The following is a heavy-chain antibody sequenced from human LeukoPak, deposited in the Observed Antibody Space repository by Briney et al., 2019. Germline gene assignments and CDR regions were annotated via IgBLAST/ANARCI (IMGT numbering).Heavy chain of an antibody. D-gene: IGHD2-15*01. Sequence: GGSLRLSCAASGFTFSSYAMSWVRQAPGKGLEWVSAISGSGGGTYYADSVKGRFTISRDNSKNTLYLQMNSLRAEDTAVYYCAKITGSVVAAYFDYWGQGTLVTVSS. CDR2: ISGSGGGT. CDR1: GFTFSSYA. V-gene: IGHV3-23*01. CDR3: AKITGSVVAAYFDY. J-gene: IGHJ4*02.